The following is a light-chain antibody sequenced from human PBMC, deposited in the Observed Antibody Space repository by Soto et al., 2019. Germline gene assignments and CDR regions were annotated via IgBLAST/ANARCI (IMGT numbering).Light chain of an antibody. CDR3: QTWGTAIHDVV. CDR2: LNSDGSH. Sequence: QSVLTQSPSASASLGPPAKPPSPLTGGTGPYAIAWHQQQPEKGPRYLMKLNSDGSHSKGDGIPDRFSGSSSGAERHLTISSLQSEDEADYYCQTWGTAIHDVVFGGGTKLTVL. CDR1: GGTGPYA. J-gene: IGLJ2*01. V-gene: IGLV4-69*01.